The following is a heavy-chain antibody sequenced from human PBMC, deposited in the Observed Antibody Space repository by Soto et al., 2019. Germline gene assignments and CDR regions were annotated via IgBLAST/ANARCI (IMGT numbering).Heavy chain of an antibody. CDR1: GFTFSSYG. CDR2: IWYDGSNK. D-gene: IGHD3-10*01. Sequence: QVQLVESGGGVVQPGRSLRLSCAASGFTFSSYGMHWVRQAPGKGLEWVAVIWYDGSNKYYADSVKGRFTISRDNSKNRRYLKINGLRAEERAVYSWARDQGSGASALGYWGQGTLVPVS. V-gene: IGHV3-33*01. J-gene: IGHJ4*02. CDR3: ARDQGSGASALGY.